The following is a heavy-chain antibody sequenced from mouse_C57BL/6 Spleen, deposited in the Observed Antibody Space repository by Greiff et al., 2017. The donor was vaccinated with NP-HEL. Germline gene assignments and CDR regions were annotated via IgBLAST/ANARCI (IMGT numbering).Heavy chain of an antibody. V-gene: IGHV3-6*01. CDR2: ISYDGSN. CDR1: GYSITSGYY. D-gene: IGHD1-1*01. CDR3: ARDYYGSSGNFDY. Sequence: EVKLEESGPGLVKPSQSLSLTCSVTGYSITSGYYWNWIRQFPGNKLEWMGYISYDGSNNYNPSLKNRISITRDTSKNQIFLKLNSVTTEDTATYYCARDYYGSSGNFDYWGQGTTLTVSS. J-gene: IGHJ2*01.